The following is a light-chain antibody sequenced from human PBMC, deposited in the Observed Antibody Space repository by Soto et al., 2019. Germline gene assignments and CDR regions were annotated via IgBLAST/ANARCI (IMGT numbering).Light chain of an antibody. CDR3: YSYAGSSTSV. J-gene: IGLJ2*01. Sequence: QSALTQPASVSGSPGQSITISCTGTSSDVGNYNLVSWYQQHPGTAPKLMIYEVMKRPSGVAHRFSGSKSGNTASLTISGLQAEDADDYYCYSYAGSSTSVFGGGTKLTVL. CDR1: SSDVGNYNL. V-gene: IGLV2-23*02. CDR2: EVM.